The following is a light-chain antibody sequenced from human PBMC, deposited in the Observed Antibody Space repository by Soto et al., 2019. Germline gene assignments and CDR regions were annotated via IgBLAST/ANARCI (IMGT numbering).Light chain of an antibody. V-gene: IGKV3-20*01. CDR1: QSVSSSY. CDR2: GAS. J-gene: IGKJ1*01. CDR3: QQYGSSPRT. Sequence: DIVLTQSPGTLSLSPGERATLSCRASQSVSSSYLAWYQQKPGQAPRLLIYGASSRATGIPDRFSGSGSGTDFTLTISRLEPEDFAVYYCQQYGSSPRTFSQGTKVDIK.